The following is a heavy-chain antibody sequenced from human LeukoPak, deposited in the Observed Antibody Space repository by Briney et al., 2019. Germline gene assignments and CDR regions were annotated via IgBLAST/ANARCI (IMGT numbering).Heavy chain of an antibody. CDR1: GFTFSSYG. J-gene: IGHJ4*02. D-gene: IGHD4-11*01. V-gene: IGHV3-30*02. CDR2: IRYDGSNK. CDR3: AKDRSGSSNWALQIFEY. Sequence: GGSLRLSCAASGFTFSSYGMHWVRQAPGKGLEWVAFIRYDGSNKYYAGSVKGRFTISRDNSKNTLYLQMNSLRAEDTAVYYCAKDRSGSSNWALQIFEYWGQGVLVTVSS.